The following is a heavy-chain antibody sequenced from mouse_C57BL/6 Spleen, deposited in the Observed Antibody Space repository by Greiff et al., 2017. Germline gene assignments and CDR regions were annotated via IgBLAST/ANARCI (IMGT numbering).Heavy chain of an antibody. D-gene: IGHD2-1*01. CDR3: TREGVGNYDWYFDV. Sequence: QVQLQQSGAELVRPGASVTLSCKASGYTFTDYEMHWVQQTPVHGLEWIGAIDPETGGTAYNQKFKGKAILTADKSSSTAYMELRSLTSEDSAVYYCTREGVGNYDWYFDVWGTGTTVTVAS. CDR2: IDPETGGT. V-gene: IGHV1-15*01. CDR1: GYTFTDYE. J-gene: IGHJ1*03.